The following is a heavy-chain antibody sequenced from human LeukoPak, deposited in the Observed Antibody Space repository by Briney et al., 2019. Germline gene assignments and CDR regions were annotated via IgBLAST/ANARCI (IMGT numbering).Heavy chain of an antibody. CDR2: ISYDGSNK. V-gene: IGHV3-30*18. J-gene: IGHJ4*02. D-gene: IGHD2-2*01. Sequence: GGSLRLSCAASGFTFSSYGMHWVRQAPGKGLEWVAVISYDGSNKYYADSVKGRFTISRDNSKNTLYLQMNSLRAEDTAVYYCAKDYPAAADYWGQGTLVTVS. CDR1: GFTFSSYG. CDR3: AKDYPAAADY.